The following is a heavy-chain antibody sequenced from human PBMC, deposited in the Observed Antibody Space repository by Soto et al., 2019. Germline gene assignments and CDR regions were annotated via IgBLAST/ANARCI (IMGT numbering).Heavy chain of an antibody. Sequence: SETLSLTCTVSGGSISSHYWSWVRQAPGKGLEWIGHIYYRGSATYNPSLRSRSTISVDTSNNQFSLKLNSVTTADTAVYYCARDGREASGMDVWGQGTKVTVSS. J-gene: IGHJ6*02. CDR1: GGSISSHY. CDR3: ARDGREASGMDV. D-gene: IGHD1-26*01. V-gene: IGHV4-59*11. CDR2: IYYRGSA.